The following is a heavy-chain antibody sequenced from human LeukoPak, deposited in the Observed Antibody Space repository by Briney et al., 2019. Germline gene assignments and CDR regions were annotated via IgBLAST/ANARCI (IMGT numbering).Heavy chain of an antibody. CDR2: VNESGGT. D-gene: IGHD1-26*01. J-gene: IGHJ5*02. V-gene: IGHV4-34*01. CDR3: ARGQGATVPQVGKNWFDP. CDR1: IDSFSNYH. Sequence: SETLSLTCAVYIDSFSNYHWNWIRQTPAKGVEWIGEVNESGGTNISPSLRSRVILSVDTSKNQFSLKLISVTVADTAIYYCARGQGATVPQVGKNWFDPWGQGTRDTVSS.